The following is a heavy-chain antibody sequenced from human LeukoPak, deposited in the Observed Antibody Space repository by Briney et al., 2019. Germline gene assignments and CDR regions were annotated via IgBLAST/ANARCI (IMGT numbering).Heavy chain of an antibody. CDR1: GYTFTSYD. J-gene: IGHJ4*02. V-gene: IGHV1-8*01. CDR2: MNPNSGYT. CDR3: ASGYYDSSAFDY. D-gene: IGHD3-22*01. Sequence: ASVKVSCKASGYTFTSYDINWVPQATGQGLEWMGWMNPNSGYTGYAQKFQGRVTMTRNKSISTAYMELSSLGSEDTAVYYCASGYYDSSAFDYWGQGTLVTVSS.